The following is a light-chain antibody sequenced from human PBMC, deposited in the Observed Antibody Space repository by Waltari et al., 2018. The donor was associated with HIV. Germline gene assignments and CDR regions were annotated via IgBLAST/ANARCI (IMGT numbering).Light chain of an antibody. CDR2: GAS. V-gene: IGKV3-20*01. CDR3: QHYGSSPLT. J-gene: IGKJ4*01. CDR1: QGVGSNY. Sequence: EIVLTPSPGTLSLSPGERATLSCRASQGVGSNYLAWYQQKPGQAPRLLIYGASSRAPGVPDTFSGSGSGTDFTLTISRLELEDFAVYYCQHYGSSPLTFGGGTKVEIK.